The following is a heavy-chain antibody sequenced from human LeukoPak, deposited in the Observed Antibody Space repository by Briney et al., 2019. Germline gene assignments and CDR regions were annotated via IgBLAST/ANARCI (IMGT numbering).Heavy chain of an antibody. J-gene: IGHJ6*03. CDR2: INHSGST. V-gene: IGHV4-34*01. CDR1: GGSFSGYY. Sequence: SETLSLTCAVYGGSFSGYYWSWIRQPPGKGLEWIGEINHSGSTNYNPSLKSRVTISVDTSKNQFSLKPSSVTAADTAVYYCARGPVGADFYYYMDVWGKGTTVTVSS. D-gene: IGHD1-26*01. CDR3: ARGPVGADFYYYMDV.